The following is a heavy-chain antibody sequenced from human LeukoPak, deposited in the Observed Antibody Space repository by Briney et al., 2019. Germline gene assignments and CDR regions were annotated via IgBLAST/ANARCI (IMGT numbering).Heavy chain of an antibody. J-gene: IGHJ4*02. CDR2: ISYDGSVK. CDR3: ARENTVTAGDLDY. Sequence: GGSLRLSCAASGFSFSHYALHWVRQAPGKGLEWLAFISYDGSVKYYADSVKGRFTISRDNSKNTLYLQMSSLRAEDTAVYYCARENTVTAGDLDYWGQGTLVTVSS. CDR1: GFSFSHYA. D-gene: IGHD2-21*02. V-gene: IGHV3-30*14.